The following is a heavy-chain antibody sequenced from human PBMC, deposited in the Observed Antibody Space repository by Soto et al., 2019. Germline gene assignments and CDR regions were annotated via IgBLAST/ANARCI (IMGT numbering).Heavy chain of an antibody. CDR3: ARAQYYYDSSGYYNY. D-gene: IGHD3-22*01. CDR1: GYTFTGYY. V-gene: IGHV1-2*02. CDR2: INPNSGGT. Sequence: GASVKVSCKASGYTFTGYYMHWVRQAPGQGLEWMGWINPNSGGTNYAQKFQGRVTMTRDTSISTAYMELSRLRSDDTAVYYCARAQYYYDSSGYYNYWGQGTLVTVSS. J-gene: IGHJ4*02.